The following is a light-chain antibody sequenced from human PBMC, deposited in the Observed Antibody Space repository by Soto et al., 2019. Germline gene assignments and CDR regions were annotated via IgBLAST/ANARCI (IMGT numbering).Light chain of an antibody. CDR2: GAS. CDR1: QTVSSSY. CDR3: QQYGPSPMYT. Sequence: EIVLTQSPGTLSLSPGERATLSCRASQTVSSSYLAWYQQKPGQAPRLLIYGASTSATGIPGRFSGSASGTDFTLTISRLEPEDFAVYYCQQYGPSPMYTFGQGTNREIK. J-gene: IGKJ2*01. V-gene: IGKV3-20*01.